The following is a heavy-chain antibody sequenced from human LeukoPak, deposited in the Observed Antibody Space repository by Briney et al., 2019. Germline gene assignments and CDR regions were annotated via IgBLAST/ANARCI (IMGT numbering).Heavy chain of an antibody. V-gene: IGHV4-4*07. CDR2: SYNSGST. J-gene: IGHJ4*02. CDR1: GGSISSYY. D-gene: IGHD6-13*01. Sequence: SETLSLTCTVSGGSISSYYWSWIRQPAGKGLEWIGHSYNSGSTNYNPSLKGRVTMSVATPKNQSSPQLSSVTAADTSVYYCARSAFLVTAPGLYYFDYWGQGTLVAVSS. CDR3: ARSAFLVTAPGLYYFDY.